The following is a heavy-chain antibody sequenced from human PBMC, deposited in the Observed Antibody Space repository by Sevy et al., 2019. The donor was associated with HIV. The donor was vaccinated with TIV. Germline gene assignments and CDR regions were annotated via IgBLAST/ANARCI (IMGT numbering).Heavy chain of an antibody. V-gene: IGHV3-30*02. Sequence: GGSLRLSCAASGFTFSYSGMHWVRQAPGKGLEWVTFIQYDGSNKYYADSVKGRFTISRDNSKNTLYLQMNSLRRDDTAVYYCAKNTAAVGTGGFDYWGQGTLVTV. CDR3: AKNTAAVGTGGFDY. J-gene: IGHJ4*02. CDR2: IQYDGSNK. D-gene: IGHD6-13*01. CDR1: GFTFSYSG.